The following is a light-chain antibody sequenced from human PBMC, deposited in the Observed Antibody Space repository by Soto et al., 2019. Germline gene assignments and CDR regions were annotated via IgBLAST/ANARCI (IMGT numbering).Light chain of an antibody. CDR2: GTS. Sequence: EIVLTQSPGALSLSPGERATLSCRASQSVRSTYLAWYQQSPGQAPRLLIFGTSNRATGIPDRLSGSGSGTDFTLTISRLEPEDIGVYYCQQYGSSPTFGQGTRLDIK. V-gene: IGKV3-20*01. CDR3: QQYGSSPT. CDR1: QSVRSTY. J-gene: IGKJ5*01.